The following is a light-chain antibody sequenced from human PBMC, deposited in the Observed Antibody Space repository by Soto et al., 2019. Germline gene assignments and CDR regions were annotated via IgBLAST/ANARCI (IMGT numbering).Light chain of an antibody. Sequence: DIQMTQSPSSLSASVGDRVTITCRASQRVSSYLNWYQQKPGKAPKILMHAVSNLESGVPSRFSGSGSGTDFTLTISSLQPEDFATYYCQQSYSSPRTFGQGTKVEIK. J-gene: IGKJ1*01. CDR3: QQSYSSPRT. CDR1: QRVSSY. V-gene: IGKV1-39*01. CDR2: AVS.